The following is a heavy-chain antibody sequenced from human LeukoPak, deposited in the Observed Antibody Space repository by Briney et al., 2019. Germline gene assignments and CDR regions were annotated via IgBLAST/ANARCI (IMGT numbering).Heavy chain of an antibody. CDR1: GFTFSSYA. CDR3: ARDPGLLRFLEWSDAFDI. CDR2: ISYDGSNK. V-gene: IGHV3-30-3*01. Sequence: GRSLRLSCAASGFTFSSYAMHWVRQAPGKGLEWVAVISYDGSNKYYADSVKGRFTISRDNSKNTLYLQMNSLRAEDTAVYYCARDPGLLRFLEWSDAFDIWGQGTMVTVSS. J-gene: IGHJ3*02. D-gene: IGHD3-3*01.